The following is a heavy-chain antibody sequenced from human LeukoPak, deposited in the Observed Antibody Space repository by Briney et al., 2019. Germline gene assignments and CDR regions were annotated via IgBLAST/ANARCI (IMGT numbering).Heavy chain of an antibody. V-gene: IGHV4-34*01. Sequence: SGTLSLTCAVNAGSFTGYYWSWIRQRPGKGLEWIGEIDHTGSMSYNPSLRSRVTISVDTFKNQFSLKLRSVTAADRAVYYCARGADCSSTSCPYYFDYWGQGTVVTVSS. CDR1: AGSFTGYY. CDR3: ARGADCSSTSCPYYFDY. D-gene: IGHD2-2*01. J-gene: IGHJ4*02. CDR2: IDHTGSM.